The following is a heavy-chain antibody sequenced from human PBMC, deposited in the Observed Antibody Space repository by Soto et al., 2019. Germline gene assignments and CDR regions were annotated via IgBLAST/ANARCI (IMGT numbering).Heavy chain of an antibody. Sequence: EVQLVESGGGLVKPGGSLRLSCAASGFTFSSHSMNWVRQAPGKGLEWVSSISSSSTYIHYADSVKGRFTISRDNAKNSLYLQMNSLRAEDTAVYYCARWDRRSSGPYYFDYWGQGTLVTVAS. CDR2: ISSSSTYI. V-gene: IGHV3-21*01. J-gene: IGHJ4*02. D-gene: IGHD6-19*01. CDR3: ARWDRRSSGPYYFDY. CDR1: GFTFSSHS.